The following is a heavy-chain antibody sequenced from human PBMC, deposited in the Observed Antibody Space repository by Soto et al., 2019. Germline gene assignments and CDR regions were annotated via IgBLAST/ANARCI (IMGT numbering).Heavy chain of an antibody. CDR1: GFSISSYY. CDR2: IDDSGSN. D-gene: IGHD2-8*02. CDR3: ASAYSTGGYRGWFDP. J-gene: IGHJ5*02. V-gene: IGHV4-59*01. Sequence: QVQLQESGPGLVKPSETLSITCTVSGFSISSYYWCWLRQHPGKGLECLGYIDDSGSNNYNPSLSSPILISEVTSKNQFSLTLSSVSAADTAVYYCASAYSTGGYRGWFDPWGKGTLVTVSS.